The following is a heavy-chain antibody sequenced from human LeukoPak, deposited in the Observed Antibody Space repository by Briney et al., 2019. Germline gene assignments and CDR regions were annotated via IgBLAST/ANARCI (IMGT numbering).Heavy chain of an antibody. CDR3: ARGRGSSSYDY. CDR1: GGSFSGYY. CDR2: INHSGST. Sequence: PSETLSLTCAVYGGSFSGYYWSWIRQPPGKGLEWIGEINHSGSTNYNPSLKSRVTISVDTSKNQFSLKLSSVTAADTPVYYCARGRGSSSYDYWGQGTLVTVSS. J-gene: IGHJ4*02. D-gene: IGHD6-13*01. V-gene: IGHV4-34*01.